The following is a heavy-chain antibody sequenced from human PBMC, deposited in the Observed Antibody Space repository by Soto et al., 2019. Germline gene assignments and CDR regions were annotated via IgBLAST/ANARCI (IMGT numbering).Heavy chain of an antibody. D-gene: IGHD2-15*01. CDR1: GYTFTSYA. V-gene: IGHV1-3*01. CDR3: ASPSCSGGSCYWGYYYGMDV. CDR2: INAGNGNT. Sequence: ASVKVSCKASGYTFTSYAMHWVRQAPGQRLKWMGWINAGNGNTKYSQKFQGRVTITRDTSASTAYMELSSLRSEDTAVYYCASPSCSGGSCYWGYYYGMDVWGQGTTVTVSS. J-gene: IGHJ6*02.